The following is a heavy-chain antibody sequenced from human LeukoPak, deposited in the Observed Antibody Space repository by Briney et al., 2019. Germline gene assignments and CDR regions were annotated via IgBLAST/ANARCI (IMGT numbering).Heavy chain of an antibody. CDR2: INPNTGDT. CDR3: ARPLRGLNWFDP. CDR1: GYTFTGYY. D-gene: IGHD4-17*01. V-gene: IGHV1-2*02. Sequence: GASVKVSCKASGYTFTGYYMHWVRKTPGQGLEWMGWINPNTGDTNYAQKFQGRVTMTRDTSISTAYMELSRLRSDDTAVYYCARPLRGLNWFDPWGQGTLVTVSS. J-gene: IGHJ5*02.